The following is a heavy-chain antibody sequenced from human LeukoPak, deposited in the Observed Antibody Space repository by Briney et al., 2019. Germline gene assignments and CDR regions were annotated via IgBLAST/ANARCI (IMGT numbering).Heavy chain of an antibody. CDR2: ISSSSSYI. Sequence: GGSLRLSCAASRFTFSSYSMNWVRQAPGKGLEWVSSISSSSSYIYYADSVKGRFTISRDNAKNSLYLQMNSLRAEDTAVYYCATYGSGSYSETITFDYWGQGTLVTVSS. J-gene: IGHJ4*02. V-gene: IGHV3-21*04. D-gene: IGHD3-10*01. CDR1: RFTFSSYS. CDR3: ATYGSGSYSETITFDY.